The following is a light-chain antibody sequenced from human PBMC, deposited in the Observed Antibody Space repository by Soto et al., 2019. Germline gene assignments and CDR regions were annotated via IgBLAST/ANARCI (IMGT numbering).Light chain of an antibody. Sequence: EIVLTQSPGTLSLSPGERASLSCRASQSVSNNYLAWYQQKPGQAPRLLIYDASRRATGIPDRFSGSGSGTDFTLTISRREPEDFAVYYCQQYGSSSLTFGGGTKVEIK. J-gene: IGKJ4*01. CDR2: DAS. V-gene: IGKV3-20*01. CDR1: QSVSNNY. CDR3: QQYGSSSLT.